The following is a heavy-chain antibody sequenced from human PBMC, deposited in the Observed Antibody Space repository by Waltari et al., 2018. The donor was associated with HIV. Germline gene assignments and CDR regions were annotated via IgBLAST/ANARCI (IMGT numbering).Heavy chain of an antibody. CDR2: IDSDGNTT. J-gene: IGHJ4*02. V-gene: IGHV3-74*01. CDR3: TRARYCGGDCYVPDY. Sequence: EVHLVESGGGLVQPGGSLRLSCVVSGFTFNAYSMHWVRQPPGKGLVWVSRIDSDGNTTNCADSVRGRFTISRDNSKNTLYLQMNSLRVEDTAVYYCTRARYCGGDCYVPDYWGQGTLAIVSS. CDR1: GFTFNAYS. D-gene: IGHD2-21*02.